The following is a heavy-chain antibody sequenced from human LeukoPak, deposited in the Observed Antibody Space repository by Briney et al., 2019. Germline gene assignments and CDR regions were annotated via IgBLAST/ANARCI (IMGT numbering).Heavy chain of an antibody. Sequence: SQTLSPTCTVSGGSISSGGYYWSWIRQHPGKGLEWIGYIYYSGSTYYNPSLKSRVTISVDTSKNQFSLKLSSVTAADTAVYYCARIGTLVTRAFDIWGQGTMVTVSS. J-gene: IGHJ3*02. V-gene: IGHV4-31*03. CDR1: GGSISSGGYY. CDR3: ARIGTLVTRAFDI. D-gene: IGHD4-23*01. CDR2: IYYSGST.